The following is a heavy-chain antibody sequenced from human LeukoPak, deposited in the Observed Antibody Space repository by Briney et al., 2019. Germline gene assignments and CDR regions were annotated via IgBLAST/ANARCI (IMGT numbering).Heavy chain of an antibody. Sequence: GGSLRLSCAASGFTFNTYWLHWVRQAPGKGLVWVSHINNDGSITNYADSAKGRFTISRDNAKNRLYLQMNSLRAEDTAVYYCARVVYFDSSGYRHFDYWGQGTLVTVSS. CDR1: GFTFNTYW. CDR2: INNDGSIT. J-gene: IGHJ4*02. D-gene: IGHD3-22*01. V-gene: IGHV3-74*01. CDR3: ARVVYFDSSGYRHFDY.